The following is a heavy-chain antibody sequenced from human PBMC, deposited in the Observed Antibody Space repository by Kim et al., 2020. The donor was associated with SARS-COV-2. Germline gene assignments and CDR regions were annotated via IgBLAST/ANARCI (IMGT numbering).Heavy chain of an antibody. J-gene: IGHJ1*01. Sequence: GGSLRLSCAASGFTFSDYWMHWVRQAPGKGLMWASRINTDGSGTSPADSVKGRFTISRDNAKNTLYLQMNSLRAEDTAVYYCGGGNSRSVQHWGQGTLVTVSS. V-gene: IGHV3-74*01. CDR3: GGGNSRSVQH. D-gene: IGHD3-22*01. CDR2: INTDGSGT. CDR1: GFTFSDYW.